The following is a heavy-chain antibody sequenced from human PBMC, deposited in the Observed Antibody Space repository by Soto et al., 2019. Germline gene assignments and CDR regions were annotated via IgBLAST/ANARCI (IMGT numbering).Heavy chain of an antibody. J-gene: IGHJ5*02. CDR3: AKDFEDFGPSGWFDP. CDR2: ISWNSGSI. Sequence: QSGGSLRLSCAASGFTFDDYAMHWVRQAPGKGLEWVSGISWNSGSIGYADSVKGRFTISRDNAKNSLYLQMNSLRAEDTALYYCAKDFEDFGPSGWFDPWGQGTLVTVSS. V-gene: IGHV3-9*01. CDR1: GFTFDDYA. D-gene: IGHD2-15*01.